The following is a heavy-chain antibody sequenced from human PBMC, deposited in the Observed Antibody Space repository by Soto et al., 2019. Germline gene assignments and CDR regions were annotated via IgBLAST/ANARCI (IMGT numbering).Heavy chain of an antibody. Sequence: EVQLVESGGGLVQPGRSLRLSCAASGFTFDDYAMHWVRQVPGKGLEYVSGISWNSGSIAYADSVKGRFTISRDNAKNALYLEMNTLRPEDTALYYCAKAYTVTPTPYAMDVWGQGTTVTVSS. J-gene: IGHJ6*02. D-gene: IGHD4-17*01. CDR2: ISWNSGSI. CDR3: AKAYTVTPTPYAMDV. CDR1: GFTFDDYA. V-gene: IGHV3-9*01.